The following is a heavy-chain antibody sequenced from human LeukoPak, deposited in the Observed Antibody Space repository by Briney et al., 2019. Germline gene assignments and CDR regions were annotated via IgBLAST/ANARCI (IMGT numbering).Heavy chain of an antibody. V-gene: IGHV4-59*01. J-gene: IGHJ5*02. D-gene: IGHD2-15*01. CDR3: ARDRSSNWFDP. CDR1: GGSISSYY. CDR2: IYYTGRT. Sequence: SETLSLTCTVSGGSISSYYWSWIRQSPGKGLEWIAYIYYTGRTNYNPSLKSRVTISVDTSKNQFSLKLSSVTAADTAVYYCARDRSSNWFDPWGQGTLVTVSS.